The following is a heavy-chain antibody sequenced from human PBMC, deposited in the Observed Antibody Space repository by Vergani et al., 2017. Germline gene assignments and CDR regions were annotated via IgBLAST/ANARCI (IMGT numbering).Heavy chain of an antibody. D-gene: IGHD2-2*01. CDR1: GGSISSGGYY. J-gene: IGHJ5*02. Sequence: QVQLQESGPGLVKPSQTLSLTCTVSGGSISSGGYYWSWIRQHPGKGLEWIGYIYYSGSTYYNPSLKSRVTISVDTSKNQFSLKLSSVAAADTAVYYCARLGGVVPAAIDGWFDPWGQGTLVTVSS. CDR3: ARLGGVVPAAIDGWFDP. CDR2: IYYSGST. V-gene: IGHV4-31*03.